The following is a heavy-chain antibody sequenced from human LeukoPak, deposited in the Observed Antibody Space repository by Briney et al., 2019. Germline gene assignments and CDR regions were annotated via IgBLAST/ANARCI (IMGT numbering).Heavy chain of an antibody. J-gene: IGHJ4*02. CDR3: ASGLAQIENY. CDR1: GFTFSAYS. V-gene: IGHV3-30*04. CDR2: VSYDGSFT. Sequence: PGRSLRLSCAASGFTFSAYSMHWVRQASGKGLEGVAVVSYDGSFTYYADFVEGRFTISRYDTQNTLYLQMDSLRPEDTAVYYCASGLAQIENYWGQGTLVTVSS.